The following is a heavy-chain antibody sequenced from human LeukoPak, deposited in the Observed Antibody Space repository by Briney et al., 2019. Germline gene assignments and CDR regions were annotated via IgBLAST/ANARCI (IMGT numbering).Heavy chain of an antibody. J-gene: IGHJ5*02. CDR2: MNPNSGNT. V-gene: IGHV1-8*03. CDR3: GRGYYYDSSGYPWFVP. Sequence: ASVKVSCKASGYTFTSYDINWVRQATGQALEWMGWMNPNSGNTGYAQKFQGKVTITRNTSISTAYMELSSLRSEDTAVYYCGRGYYYDSSGYPWFVPWGQGTLVTVSS. D-gene: IGHD3-22*01. CDR1: GYTFTSYD.